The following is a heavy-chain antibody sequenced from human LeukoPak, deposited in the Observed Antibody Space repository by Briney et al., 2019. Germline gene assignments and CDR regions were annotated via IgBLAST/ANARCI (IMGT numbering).Heavy chain of an antibody. CDR3: AKVVNGWQNYFDY. CDR1: GFTFSSYG. Sequence: PGGSLRLSCAASGFTFSSYGMHWVRQAPGKGLEWVAFIRYDGSNKYYADSVKGRFTISRDNSKNTLYLQMNSLRAGDTAVYYCAKVVNGWQNYFDYWGQGTLVTVSS. D-gene: IGHD6-19*01. CDR2: IRYDGSNK. V-gene: IGHV3-30*02. J-gene: IGHJ4*02.